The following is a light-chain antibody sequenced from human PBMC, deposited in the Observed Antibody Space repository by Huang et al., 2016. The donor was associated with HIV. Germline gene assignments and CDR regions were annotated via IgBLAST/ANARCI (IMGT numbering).Light chain of an antibody. CDR1: QSVRSN. V-gene: IGKV3-15*01. CDR3: QQYDNWPPFT. J-gene: IGKJ3*01. CDR2: DAS. Sequence: EIVMTQSPDTLSVSPGERATLSCRASQSVRSNLAWYQQKPGQAPRLLIYDASTRATGVPARFSGSGSGTQFTLSISSLQSEDFAVYYCQQYDNWPPFTFGPGTKVDI.